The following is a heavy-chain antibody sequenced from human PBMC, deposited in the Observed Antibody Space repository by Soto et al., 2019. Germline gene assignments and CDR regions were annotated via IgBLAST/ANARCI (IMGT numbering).Heavy chain of an antibody. J-gene: IGHJ5*02. V-gene: IGHV1-46*01. D-gene: IGHD3-3*01. CDR1: GDTFTSYF. Sequence: ASLKFSCKAPGDTFTSYFLNWVRQAPGQGLEWMGVINPHGGSTKYAQKFQGRITMTRDTSRSTVYMELSSLRSDDTAIYYCARSSGGNFGIIIEGSNWFDPWGQGTLVTV. CDR3: ARSSGGNFGIIIEGSNWFDP. CDR2: INPHGGST.